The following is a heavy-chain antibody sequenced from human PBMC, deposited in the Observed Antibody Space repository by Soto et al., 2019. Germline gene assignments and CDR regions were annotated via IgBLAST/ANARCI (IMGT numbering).Heavy chain of an antibody. CDR1: GGSFSGYY. CDR3: ARGGQGVYYGMDV. CDR2: INHSGST. Sequence: PSETLSLTCAVYGGSFSGYYWSWIRQPPGKGLEWIGEINHSGSTNYNPSLKSRVTISVDTSKNQFSLKLSSVTAADTAVYYCARGGQGVYYGMDVWGQGTTVTVSS. V-gene: IGHV4-34*01. J-gene: IGHJ6*02.